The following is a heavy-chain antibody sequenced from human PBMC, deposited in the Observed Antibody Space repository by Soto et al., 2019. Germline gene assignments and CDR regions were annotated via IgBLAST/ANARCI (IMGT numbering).Heavy chain of an antibody. CDR2: ISYDGSNK. J-gene: IGHJ6*02. CDR1: GFTFSSYG. V-gene: IGHV3-30*18. Sequence: GGSLRLSCAASGFTFSSYGMHRVRQAPGKGLEWVAVISYDGSNKYYADSVKGRFTISRDNSKNTLYLQMNSLRAEDTAVYYCAKEDKWLASLRYYYYGMDVWGQGTTATVSS. CDR3: AKEDKWLASLRYYYYGMDV. D-gene: IGHD6-19*01.